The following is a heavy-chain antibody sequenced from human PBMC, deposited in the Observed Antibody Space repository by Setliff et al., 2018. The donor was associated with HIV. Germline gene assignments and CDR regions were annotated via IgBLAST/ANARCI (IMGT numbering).Heavy chain of an antibody. D-gene: IGHD2-21*02. CDR1: GFTFNSYA. Sequence: LRLSCAASGFTFNSYAMHWVRQAPGKGLQWVSVISYDGNNKKYADSVKGRFTISRDNAKNTLYLQMSSLRAEDTAVYYCVGAHPTTMVTFFDNWGQGTLVTVSS. CDR2: ISYDGNNK. CDR3: VGAHPTTMVTFFDN. V-gene: IGHV3-30*04. J-gene: IGHJ4*02.